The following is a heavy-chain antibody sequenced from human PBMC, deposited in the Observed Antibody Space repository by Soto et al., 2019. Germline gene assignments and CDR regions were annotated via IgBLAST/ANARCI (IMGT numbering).Heavy chain of an antibody. CDR3: ARINSGYDYYYYYGMDV. V-gene: IGHV5-51*01. D-gene: IGHD5-12*01. J-gene: IGHJ6*02. CDR1: GYNFTNFW. Sequence: GESLKISWKGSGYNFTNFWIGWVRQVPGKGLEWMGIIYPGDSETKYSPDFEGQVTISADRSTNTAYLQWRSLRASDTAMYYCARINSGYDYYYYYGMDVWGQGTTVTVSS. CDR2: IYPGDSET.